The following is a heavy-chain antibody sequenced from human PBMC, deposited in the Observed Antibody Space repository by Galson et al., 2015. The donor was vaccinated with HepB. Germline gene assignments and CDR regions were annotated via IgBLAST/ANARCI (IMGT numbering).Heavy chain of an antibody. D-gene: IGHD3-22*01. CDR2: IRSKAYGGTT. Sequence: SLRLSCAASGFTFGDYAMSWVRQAPGKGLEWVGFIRSKAYGGTTEYAASVKGRFTISRDDSKSIAYLQMNSLKTEDTAVYYCTRDSSGFEGWGWFDPWGQGTLVTVSS. CDR3: TRDSSGFEGWGWFDP. J-gene: IGHJ5*02. V-gene: IGHV3-49*04. CDR1: GFTFGDYA.